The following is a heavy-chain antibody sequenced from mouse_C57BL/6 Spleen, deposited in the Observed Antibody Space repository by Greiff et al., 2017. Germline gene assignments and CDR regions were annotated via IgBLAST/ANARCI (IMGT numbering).Heavy chain of an antibody. CDR2: IDPENGDT. D-gene: IGHD1-1*01. V-gene: IGHV14-4*01. J-gene: IGHJ4*01. CDR1: GFNIKDDY. Sequence: EVMLVESGAELVRPGASVKLSCTASGFNIKDDYMHWVKQRPEQGLEWIGWIDPENGDTASASKFQGKANITADTSSNTAYLQLSSLTSEDTAVYYCTRGTTVVNAMDYWGQGTSVTVSS. CDR3: TRGTTVVNAMDY.